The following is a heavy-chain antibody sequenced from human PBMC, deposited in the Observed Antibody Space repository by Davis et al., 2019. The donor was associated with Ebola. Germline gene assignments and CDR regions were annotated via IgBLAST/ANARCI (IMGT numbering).Heavy chain of an antibody. CDR1: GGSISSSNW. V-gene: IGHV4-4*02. J-gene: IGHJ2*01. D-gene: IGHD6-19*01. CDR2: IYHSGST. Sequence: GSLRLSCAVSGGSISSSNWWRWVRQPPGKGLEWIGEIYHSGSTNYNPSLKSRVTISVDKSKNQFSLKLSSVTAADTAVYYCARDRQWLAQGYFDLWGRGTLVTVSS. CDR3: ARDRQWLAQGYFDL.